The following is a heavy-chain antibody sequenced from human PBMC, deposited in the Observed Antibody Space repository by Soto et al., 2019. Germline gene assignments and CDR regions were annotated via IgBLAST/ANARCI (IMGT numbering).Heavy chain of an antibody. V-gene: IGHV1-69*08. D-gene: IGHD5-12*01. Sequence: QVQLVQSGAEVKKPGSSVKVSCKASGGTFSSYTISWVRQAPGQGLEWMGRIIPILGIANYAQKFQGRVTITADKSTSTAYMELSSLRSEDTAVYYCARDSGESGYDPSDWGQGTLVTVSS. J-gene: IGHJ4*02. CDR3: ARDSGESGYDPSD. CDR1: GGTFSSYT. CDR2: IIPILGIA.